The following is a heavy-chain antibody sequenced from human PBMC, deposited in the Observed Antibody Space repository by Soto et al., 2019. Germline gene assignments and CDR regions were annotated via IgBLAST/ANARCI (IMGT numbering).Heavy chain of an antibody. Sequence: PSETLSLTCADYGGSFSGYYWSWIRQPPGKGLEWIGEINHSGSTNYNPSLKSRVTISVDTSKNQFSLKLSSVTAADTAVYYCARWEIDEGLQHWGQGTLVPVSS. D-gene: IGHD1-26*01. CDR2: INHSGST. CDR3: ARWEIDEGLQH. V-gene: IGHV4-34*01. J-gene: IGHJ1*01. CDR1: GGSFSGYY.